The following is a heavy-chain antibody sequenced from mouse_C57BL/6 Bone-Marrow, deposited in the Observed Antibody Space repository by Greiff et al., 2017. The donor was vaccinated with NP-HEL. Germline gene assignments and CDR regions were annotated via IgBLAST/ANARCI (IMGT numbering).Heavy chain of an antibody. D-gene: IGHD1-1*01. CDR1: GFSLTSYG. CDR3: ASDYSGY. CDR2: IWGDGST. V-gene: IGHV2-3*01. Sequence: VQLQQSGPGLVAPSPSLSISCTASGFSLTSYGVSWVRQPPGKGLEWLGVIWGDGSTNYHSALISRLSISKDNTQSQILIKLDSVQNDDATTCYCASDYSGYWGQGTTLTVSS. J-gene: IGHJ2*01.